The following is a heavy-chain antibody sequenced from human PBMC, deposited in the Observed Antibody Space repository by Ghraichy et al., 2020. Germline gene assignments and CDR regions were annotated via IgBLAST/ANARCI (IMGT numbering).Heavy chain of an antibody. Sequence: SETLSLTCTVSGGSISSGGYYWSWIRQHPGKGLEWIGYIYYSGSTYYNPSLKSRVTISVDTSKNQFSLKLSSVTAADTAVYYCARVRGGYNWFDPWGQGTLVTVSS. CDR1: GGSISSGGYY. CDR2: IYYSGST. V-gene: IGHV4-31*03. CDR3: ARVRGGYNWFDP. J-gene: IGHJ5*02. D-gene: IGHD3-10*01.